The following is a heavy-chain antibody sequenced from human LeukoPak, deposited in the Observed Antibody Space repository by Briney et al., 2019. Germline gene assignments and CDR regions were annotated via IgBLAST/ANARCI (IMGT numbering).Heavy chain of an antibody. CDR3: GKDIQHYDFWSGYEY. D-gene: IGHD3-3*01. V-gene: IGHV3-43*01. CDR1: GFTFDEYS. J-gene: IGHJ4*02. CDR2: ISWDGSRT. Sequence: PGGSLRLSCAASGFTFDEYSMQWVRQAPGKGLEGVSVISWDGSRTYYADSVKGRFTISRDNSKKSLYLQMNSLRTEDTAFYYCGKDIQHYDFWSGYEYRGQGTLVTVSS.